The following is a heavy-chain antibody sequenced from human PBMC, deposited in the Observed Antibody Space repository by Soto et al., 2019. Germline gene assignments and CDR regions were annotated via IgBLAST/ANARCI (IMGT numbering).Heavy chain of an antibody. D-gene: IGHD5-12*01. Sequence: GASVKVSCKASGYTFTGYYMHWVRQAPGQGLEWMGWINPNSGGTNYAQKFQGWVTMTRDTSISTAYMELSRLRSDDTAVYYCARQIYVEMATMGEGFDYWGQGTLVTVSS. V-gene: IGHV1-2*04. J-gene: IGHJ4*02. CDR3: ARQIYVEMATMGEGFDY. CDR1: GYTFTGYY. CDR2: INPNSGGT.